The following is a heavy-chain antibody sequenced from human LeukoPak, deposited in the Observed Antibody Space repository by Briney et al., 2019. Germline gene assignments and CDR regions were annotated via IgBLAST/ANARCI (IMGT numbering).Heavy chain of an antibody. CDR2: ITGDST. CDR1: GFTFSNYA. V-gene: IGHV3-23*01. J-gene: IGHJ5*02. Sequence: GGSLRLSCAASGFTFSNYAMTWVRQAPGKGLEWVSTITGDSTFYADSVKGRFTISRDNPKNTLFLQMNSLRAEDTAEYYCAKDDGSYLTWGQGTLVTVAS. D-gene: IGHD1-26*01. CDR3: AKDDGSYLT.